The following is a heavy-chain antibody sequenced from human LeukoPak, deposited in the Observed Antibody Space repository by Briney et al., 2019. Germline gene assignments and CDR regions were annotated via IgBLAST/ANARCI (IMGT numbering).Heavy chain of an antibody. CDR1: GGTFSSYA. CDR2: IIPILGIA. V-gene: IGHV1-69*04. D-gene: IGHD1-26*01. J-gene: IGHJ4*02. Sequence: SVKVSCKASGGTFSSYAISWVRQAPGQGLEWMGRIIPILGIANYAQKFQGRVTITADKSTSTAYMELSSLRAEDTAVYYCARDSLVGAHDYWGQGTLVTVSS. CDR3: ARDSLVGAHDY.